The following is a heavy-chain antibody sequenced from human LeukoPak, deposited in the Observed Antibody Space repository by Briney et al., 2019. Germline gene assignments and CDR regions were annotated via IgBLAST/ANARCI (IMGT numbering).Heavy chain of an antibody. CDR1: GFTFSTYR. CDR3: ARDGGYCSSTSCYSGWNYHYYYMDV. V-gene: IGHV3-48*01. J-gene: IGHJ6*03. CDR2: ISSTTSTI. D-gene: IGHD2-2*02. Sequence: PGGSLRLSCAASGFTFSTYRMNWVRQAPGKGLEWVSYISSTTSTIYYADSVKGRFTISRDNAKNSLYLQMNSLRVEDTAVYYCARDGGYCSSTSCYSGWNYHYYYMDVWGKGTTVTVSS.